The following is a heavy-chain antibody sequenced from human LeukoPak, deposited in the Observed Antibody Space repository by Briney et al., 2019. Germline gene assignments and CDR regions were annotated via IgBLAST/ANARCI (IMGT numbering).Heavy chain of an antibody. CDR2: IYHSGST. D-gene: IGHD4-17*01. J-gene: IGHJ6*02. V-gene: IGHV4-30-2*01. CDR3: ARGRTLGDYDIYYYGMDV. CDR1: GGSISSGGYS. Sequence: KASQTLSLTCAVSGGSISSGGYSWSWIRQPPGKGLEWIGYIYHSGSTYYNPSLKSRVTISVDTSKNQFSLKLSSVTAADTAVYYCARGRTLGDYDIYYYGMDVWGQGTTVTVSS.